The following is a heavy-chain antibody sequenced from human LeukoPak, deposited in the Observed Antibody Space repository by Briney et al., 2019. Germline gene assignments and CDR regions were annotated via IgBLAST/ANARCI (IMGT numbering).Heavy chain of an antibody. D-gene: IGHD1-26*01. CDR1: GYSFPCFW. CDR2: IYPGDSDV. V-gene: IGHV5-51*01. J-gene: IGHJ4*02. CDR3: ARRRSMSYRSYFEY. Sequence: GQSLNISCQGSGYSFPCFWIGWVRQMPGKGLEWMGFIYPGDSDVRYSPSFQGQVNISADKSLNSAYLQWNSLKASDTAMYYCARRRSMSYRSYFEYWGQGTLVTVSS.